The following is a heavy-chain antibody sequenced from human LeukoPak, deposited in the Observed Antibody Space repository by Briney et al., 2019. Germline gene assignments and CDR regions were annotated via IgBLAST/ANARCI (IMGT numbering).Heavy chain of an antibody. CDR2: ISSSSSYI. Sequence: SGGSLRLSCAASGFTFSSYSMNWVRQAPGKGLEWVSSISSSSSYIYYADSVKGRFTISRDNAKNTLYLEMNSLRVDDTAVYYCATLEDDYRDYWGQGTLVTVSS. CDR3: ATLEDDYRDY. CDR1: GFTFSSYS. D-gene: IGHD2-15*01. V-gene: IGHV3-21*01. J-gene: IGHJ4*02.